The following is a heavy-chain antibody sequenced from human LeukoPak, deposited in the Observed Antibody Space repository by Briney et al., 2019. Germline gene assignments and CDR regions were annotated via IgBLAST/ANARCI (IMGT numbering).Heavy chain of an antibody. CDR2: ISAYNGNT. V-gene: IGHV1-18*01. CDR1: GYTFTSYG. J-gene: IGHJ3*02. Sequence: ASVKVSCKASGYTFTSYGISWVRQAPGQGLEWMGWISAYNGNTNYAQKLQGRVTMTTDTSTGTAYMELRSLRSDDTAVYYCARANYDSSGHYYLLAFGIWGQGTMVTVSS. D-gene: IGHD3-22*01. CDR3: ARANYDSSGHYYLLAFGI.